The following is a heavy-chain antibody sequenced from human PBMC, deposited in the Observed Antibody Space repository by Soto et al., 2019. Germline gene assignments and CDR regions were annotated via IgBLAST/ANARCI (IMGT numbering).Heavy chain of an antibody. V-gene: IGHV1-3*01. Sequence: QVQLVQSGAEVKKPGASVKVSCKASGYTSTAYPMHWVRQAPGQRLEWMGWINVANGDTGYSQKFQGRVTVTRDTSASTVYMELSSRTSEDAAVYYCARKDYYGAGIYYFAHWGQGTLVTVSS. CDR3: ARKDYYGAGIYYFAH. J-gene: IGHJ4*02. CDR1: GYTSTAYP. D-gene: IGHD3-10*01. CDR2: INVANGDT.